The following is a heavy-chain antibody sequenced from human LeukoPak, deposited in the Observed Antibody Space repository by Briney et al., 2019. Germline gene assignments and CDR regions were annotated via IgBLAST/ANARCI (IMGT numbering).Heavy chain of an antibody. Sequence: SETLSLTCTVSGGSISSGDYYWSWIRQPPGKGLEWIAYMYYSGSTYYNPSLKSRVTMSADTSKNQVSLKLSSVTAAGTAVYYCARPYYYDSRIDPWGQGILVTVSS. V-gene: IGHV4-30-4*01. CDR3: ARPYYYDSRIDP. CDR2: MYYSGST. CDR1: GGSISSGDYY. D-gene: IGHD3-22*01. J-gene: IGHJ5*02.